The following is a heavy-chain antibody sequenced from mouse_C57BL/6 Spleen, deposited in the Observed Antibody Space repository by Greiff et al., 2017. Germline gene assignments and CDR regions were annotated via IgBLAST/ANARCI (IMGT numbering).Heavy chain of an antibody. CDR3: ARGYYYGSSFYWYFDV. Sequence: QVQLQQPGTELVKPGASVKLSCKASGYTFTSYWMHWVKQRPGQGLEWIGNINPSNGGTNYNEKFKSKATLTVDKSSSTAYMQLSSLTSEDSAVXYCARGYYYGSSFYWYFDVWGTGTTVTVSS. D-gene: IGHD1-1*01. V-gene: IGHV1-53*01. CDR2: INPSNGGT. CDR1: GYTFTSYW. J-gene: IGHJ1*03.